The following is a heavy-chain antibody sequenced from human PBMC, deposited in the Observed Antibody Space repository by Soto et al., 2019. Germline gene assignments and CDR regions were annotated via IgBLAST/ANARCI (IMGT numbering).Heavy chain of an antibody. V-gene: IGHV3-15*01. CDR1: GFTFSNAW. CDR2: IKSKTDGGTT. D-gene: IGHD4-17*01. CDR3: TLHDYGDYGPYYYYYYGMDV. J-gene: IGHJ6*02. Sequence: GGSLRLSCAASGFTFSNAWMSWVRQAPGKGLEWVGRIKSKTDGGTTGYAAPVKGRFTISRDDSKNTLYLQMNSLKTEDTAVYYCTLHDYGDYGPYYYYYYGMDVWGQGTTVTVSS.